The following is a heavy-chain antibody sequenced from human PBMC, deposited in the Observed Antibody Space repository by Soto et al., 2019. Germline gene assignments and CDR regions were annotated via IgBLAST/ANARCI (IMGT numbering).Heavy chain of an antibody. D-gene: IGHD6-13*01. Sequence: EVQLVESGGGLVQPGGSLRLSCAASGFTFSSYWMSWVRQAPGKGLEWVANIKQDGNENYYVDSVKGRFTISRDNAKKSLYVQMNSLRAEDRAVYYCARMAAAVFFDYWGQGTLVTVSS. V-gene: IGHV3-7*01. J-gene: IGHJ4*02. CDR2: IKQDGNEN. CDR3: ARMAAAVFFDY. CDR1: GFTFSSYW.